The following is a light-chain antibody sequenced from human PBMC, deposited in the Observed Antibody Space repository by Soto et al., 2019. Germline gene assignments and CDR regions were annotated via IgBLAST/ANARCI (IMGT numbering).Light chain of an antibody. CDR1: SSDVGSYNL. Sequence: QSALTQPASVSGSPGQWITISCTGTSSDVGSYNLVSWYQQHPGKAPKLMIYEDNKRPSGVSNRFSGTKSGNTASLTISGLQAEDEADYYCCSYAGSSTYAFGTGTKVTVL. J-gene: IGLJ1*01. CDR2: EDN. CDR3: CSYAGSSTYA. V-gene: IGLV2-23*01.